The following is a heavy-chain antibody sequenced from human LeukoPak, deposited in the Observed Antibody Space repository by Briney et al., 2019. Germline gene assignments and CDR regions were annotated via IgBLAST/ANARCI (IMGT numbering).Heavy chain of an antibody. D-gene: IGHD3-10*02. J-gene: IGHJ6*04. CDR1: GFTFSSYG. CDR2: IRSDGSNK. Sequence: PGGSLRLSCAASGFTFSSYGMHWVRQAPGKGLEWVAFIRSDGSNKYSADSVKGRFTISRDNSKNTLYLQMNSLRAEDTAVYYCAELGITMIGGVWGKGTTVTISS. V-gene: IGHV3-30*02. CDR3: AELGITMIGGV.